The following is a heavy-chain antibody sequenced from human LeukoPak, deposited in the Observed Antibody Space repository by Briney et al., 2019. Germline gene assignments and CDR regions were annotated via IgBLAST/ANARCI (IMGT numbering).Heavy chain of an antibody. CDR1: GFTFSNYW. V-gene: IGHV3-7*01. J-gene: IGHJ5*02. Sequence: GGSLRLSCAASGFTFSNYWMSWVRQAPGKGLEWVANIKQDGSEKYYVDSVKGRFTISRGNARNSLYLQMNSLRAEDTAVYYCARVPDGYYNWFDPWGQGTLVTVSS. CDR2: IKQDGSEK. D-gene: IGHD5-12*01. CDR3: ARVPDGYYNWFDP.